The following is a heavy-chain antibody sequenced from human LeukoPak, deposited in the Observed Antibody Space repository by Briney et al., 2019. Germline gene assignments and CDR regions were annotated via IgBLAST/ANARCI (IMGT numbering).Heavy chain of an antibody. D-gene: IGHD2-2*01. CDR2: INHSGST. V-gene: IGHV4-34*01. CDR1: GGSFSGYY. CDR3: ASGAFLGYCSSTSCPGWFDP. Sequence: SETLSLTCAAYGGSFSGYYWSRIRQPPGKGLEWIGEINHSGSTNYNPSLKSRVTISVDTSKNQFSLKLSSVTAADTAVYYCASGAFLGYCSSTSCPGWFDPWGQGTLVTVSS. J-gene: IGHJ5*02.